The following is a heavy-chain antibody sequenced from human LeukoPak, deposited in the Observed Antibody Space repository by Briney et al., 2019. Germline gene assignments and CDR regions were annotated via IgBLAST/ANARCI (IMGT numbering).Heavy chain of an antibody. D-gene: IGHD2-21*02. CDR2: IYYSGST. CDR3: ASPGKYCGGDCYPFDY. V-gene: IGHV4-39*01. CDR1: GGSISSSSYY. J-gene: IGHJ4*02. Sequence: SETLSLTCTVSGGSISSSSYYWGWIRQPPGKGLEWIGSIYYSGSTYYNPSLKSRVTISVDTSKNQFSLKLSSVTAADTAVYYCASPGKYCGGDCYPFDYWGQGILVTVSS.